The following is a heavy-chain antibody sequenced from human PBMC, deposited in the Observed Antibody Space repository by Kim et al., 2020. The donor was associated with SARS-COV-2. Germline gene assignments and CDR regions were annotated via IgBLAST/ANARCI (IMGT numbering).Heavy chain of an antibody. D-gene: IGHD2-15*01. Sequence: GGSLRLSCAASGFTLSNYWMHWVRQAPGKGLVWVSHIKSDGSSTSYADSVKGRFTISRDNAKNTLYLQMNSLRAEDTAVYYCARGPRVVAATFGYWGQGTLVTVSS. V-gene: IGHV3-74*01. CDR3: ARGPRVVAATFGY. J-gene: IGHJ4*02. CDR1: GFTLSNYW. CDR2: IKSDGSST.